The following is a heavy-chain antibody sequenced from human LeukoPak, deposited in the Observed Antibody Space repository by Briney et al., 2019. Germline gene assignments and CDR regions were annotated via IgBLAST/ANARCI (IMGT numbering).Heavy chain of an antibody. Sequence: PSQTLSLTCAISGDSVSSNSAAWNWMRQSPSRGLEWLGRTYYRSKWYNDYAVSVKSRITINPDSSKNQFSLQLNSVTPEDTAVYYCVRSTGPGSHGYFQHWGQGTLVTVSS. D-gene: IGHD3-10*01. J-gene: IGHJ1*01. CDR1: GDSVSSNSAA. V-gene: IGHV6-1*01. CDR3: VRSTGPGSHGYFQH. CDR2: TYYRSKWYN.